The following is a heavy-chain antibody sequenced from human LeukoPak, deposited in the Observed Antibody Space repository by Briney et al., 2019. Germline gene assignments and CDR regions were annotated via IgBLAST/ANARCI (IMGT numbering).Heavy chain of an antibody. J-gene: IGHJ4*02. CDR1: GFTFSSYG. CDR2: IWYDGSNK. CDR3: ARDSFPYYYDSSLSG. V-gene: IGHV3-33*01. Sequence: GGSLRLSCAASGFTFSSYGMHWVRQAPGKGLEWVAVIWYDGSNKYYADSVKGRFTISRDNSKNTLYLQMNSLRAEDTAVYYCARDSFPYYYDSSLSGWGQGTLVTVSP. D-gene: IGHD3-22*01.